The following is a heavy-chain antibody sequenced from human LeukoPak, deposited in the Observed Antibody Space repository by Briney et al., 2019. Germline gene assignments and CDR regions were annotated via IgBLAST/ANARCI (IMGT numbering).Heavy chain of an antibody. CDR1: GFTFNSYA. CDR2: ISGSGGST. D-gene: IGHD3-3*01. CDR3: AKDLGFYDFWSGYAFDI. Sequence: GGSLRLSCAASGFTFNSYAMSWVRQAPGKRLEWVSAISGSGGSTYYADSVKGRFTISRDNSKNTLYLQMNSLRAEDTAVYYCAKDLGFYDFWSGYAFDIWGQGTMVTVSS. V-gene: IGHV3-23*01. J-gene: IGHJ3*02.